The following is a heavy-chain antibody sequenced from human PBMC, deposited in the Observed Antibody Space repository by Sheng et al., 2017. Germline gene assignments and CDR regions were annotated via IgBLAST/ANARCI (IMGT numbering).Heavy chain of an antibody. CDR1: GASISSSSYY. D-gene: IGHD3-22*01. Sequence: QLQLQESGPGLVRPSETLSLSCTVSGASISSSSYYWGWIRQSPGKGLEWIGVIYHSGSTYYNPSLKSRVTVSVDTSKNQFSLKLNSVTAADTAVYYCARDRRYDSRAPGAFDVWGQGTIVTVSS. J-gene: IGHJ3*01. V-gene: IGHV4-39*07. CDR2: IYHSGST. CDR3: ARDRRYDSRAPGAFDV.